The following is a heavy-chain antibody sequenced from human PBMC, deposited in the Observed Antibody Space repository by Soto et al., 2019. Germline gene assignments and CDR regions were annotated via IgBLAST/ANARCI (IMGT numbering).Heavy chain of an antibody. CDR2: INSDGSST. V-gene: IGHV3-74*01. D-gene: IGHD2-2*01. Sequence: EVQLVESGGGLVQPGGSLRLSCAASGFTFSSYWMHWVRQAPGKGLVWVSRINSDGSSTSYADSVKGRFTISRDKAKNKLYLQMNSLRAEDTAVYYCARGGGYCSSTSCYADYYYYYGMDVWGQGSTVTVSS. J-gene: IGHJ6*02. CDR1: GFTFSSYW. CDR3: ARGGGYCSSTSCYADYYYYYGMDV.